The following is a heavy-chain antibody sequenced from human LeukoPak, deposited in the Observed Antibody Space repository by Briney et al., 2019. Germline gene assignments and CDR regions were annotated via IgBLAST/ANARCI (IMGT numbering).Heavy chain of an antibody. Sequence: PGGSLRLFCAASGFTFSSYAMSWVRQAPGKGLEWVSAIRGSGGSTYYADSVKGRFTISRDNSKNTLYLQMNSLRAEDTAVYYCAKDQGVSARDYYYYGMDGWGQGTTVTVSS. CDR2: IRGSGGST. CDR1: GFTFSSYA. V-gene: IGHV3-23*01. D-gene: IGHD3-10*01. J-gene: IGHJ6*02. CDR3: AKDQGVSARDYYYYGMDG.